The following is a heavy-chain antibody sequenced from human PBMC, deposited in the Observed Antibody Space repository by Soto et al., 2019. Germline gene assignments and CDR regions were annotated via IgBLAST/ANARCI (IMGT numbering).Heavy chain of an antibody. CDR1: GFTFSSYG. D-gene: IGHD6-13*01. J-gene: IGHJ6*02. CDR2: ISYDGSNK. CDR3: AAGYSSSSYGMDV. V-gene: IGHV3-30*03. Sequence: PGGSLRLSCAASGFTFSSYGMHWVRQAPGKGLEWLAVISYDGSNKYYADSVKGRFTISRDNSKNTLYLQMNSLRAEDTAVYYCAAGYSSSSYGMDVWGQGT.